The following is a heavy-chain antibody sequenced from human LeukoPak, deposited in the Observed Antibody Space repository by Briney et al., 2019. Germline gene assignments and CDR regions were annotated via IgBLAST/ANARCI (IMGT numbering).Heavy chain of an antibody. V-gene: IGHV4-38-2*02. Sequence: SETLSLTCTVSGYSISSGFHWGWIRQPPGEGLEWIGNVYHNGSTYYNPSLKGRVTVSVDTSKNHFSLKLGSVTAADTAVYYCAREVGWLHPQGAFDIWGQGTMVTVSS. CDR1: GYSISSGFH. J-gene: IGHJ3*02. CDR3: AREVGWLHPQGAFDI. CDR2: VYHNGST. D-gene: IGHD5-12*01.